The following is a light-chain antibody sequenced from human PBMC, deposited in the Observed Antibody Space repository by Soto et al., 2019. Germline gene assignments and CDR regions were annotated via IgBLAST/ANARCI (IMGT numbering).Light chain of an antibody. J-gene: IGKJ4*01. V-gene: IGKV1-27*01. CDR2: AAS. CDR3: HKYNSAPRT. Sequence: DVQMTQAPSSLSASVGDRVTITCRASQGISNYLAWYQQKPGKVPKLLIYAASILQSGVPSRFSGSGSGTDFTLTISSLQAEDVATYYCHKYNSAPRTFGGGTKVEIK. CDR1: QGISNY.